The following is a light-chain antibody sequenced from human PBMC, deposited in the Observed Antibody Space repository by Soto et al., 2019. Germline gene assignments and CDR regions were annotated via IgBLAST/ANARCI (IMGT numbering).Light chain of an antibody. CDR1: QSVTNNY. CDR2: LAS. V-gene: IGKV3-20*01. CDR3: HQYTGSPFA. Sequence: ESLLTQSPGTLSLSPGERATLSCRASQSVTNNYLDWYQHTPGQAPRLLIFLASSRATAIPDRFSGSGSGIDFTLTISRLEPEDFAVYYCHQYTGSPFAYGGGTKVEI. J-gene: IGKJ4*01.